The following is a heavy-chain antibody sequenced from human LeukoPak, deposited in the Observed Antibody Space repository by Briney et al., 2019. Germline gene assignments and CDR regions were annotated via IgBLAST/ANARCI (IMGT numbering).Heavy chain of an antibody. V-gene: IGHV4-38-2*02. J-gene: IGHJ1*01. Sequence: SETLSLTCTVSGYSISSGYYWGWIRQPPGKGLEWIGSIYHSGSTYYNPSLKSRVTISVDTSKNQFSLKLSSVTAADAAVYYCASQPEGYYYGSSGYYSTPVYFQHWGQGTLVTVSS. D-gene: IGHD3-22*01. CDR1: GYSISSGYY. CDR3: ASQPEGYYYGSSGYYSTPVYFQH. CDR2: IYHSGST.